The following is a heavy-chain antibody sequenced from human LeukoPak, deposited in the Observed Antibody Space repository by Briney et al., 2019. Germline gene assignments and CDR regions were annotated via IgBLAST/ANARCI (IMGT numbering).Heavy chain of an antibody. V-gene: IGHV4-39*01. CDR1: GGSISSSSYY. D-gene: IGHD2-21*01. CDR2: IYYSGST. J-gene: IGHJ3*02. CDR3: ARLFLGDGGAFDI. Sequence: KPSETLSLTCTVSGGSISSSSYYWGWIRQPPGKGLEWIGSIYYSGSTYYNPSLKSRVTISEDTSKNQFSLKLSSVTAADTAVYYCARLFLGDGGAFDIWGQGTMVTVSS.